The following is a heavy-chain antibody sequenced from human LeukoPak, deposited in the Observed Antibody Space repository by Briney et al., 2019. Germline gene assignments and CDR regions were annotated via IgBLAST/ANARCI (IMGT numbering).Heavy chain of an antibody. Sequence: PGGSLRLSCAASGFTFSSYAMHWVRQAPGKGLEWVANVKQDGSEKYYVDSVKGRFTISRDNAKNSLYLQMSSLRAEDTAVYYCARIRQRGTKYYFDYWGQGTLVTVSS. CDR1: GFTFSSYA. D-gene: IGHD1-7*01. CDR3: ARIRQRGTKYYFDY. J-gene: IGHJ4*02. V-gene: IGHV3-7*01. CDR2: VKQDGSEK.